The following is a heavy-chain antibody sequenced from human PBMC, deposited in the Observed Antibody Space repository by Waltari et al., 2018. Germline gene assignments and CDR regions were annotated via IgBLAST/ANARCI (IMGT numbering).Heavy chain of an antibody. D-gene: IGHD1-26*01. V-gene: IGHV4-34*01. J-gene: IGHJ1*01. CDR1: GGPFSGYY. Sequence: QVHLQQWGAGLLKPSETLSLTCAVYGGPFSGYYWAWLRQPPGEGPEWIGEINRGGNINLHPSRKGRGIMSVDTSKNQVFLKLTSVTAADTAVYDCARAEQGGSAVGPDFQHWGQGTLVTVSS. CDR2: INRGGNI. CDR3: ARAEQGGSAVGPDFQH.